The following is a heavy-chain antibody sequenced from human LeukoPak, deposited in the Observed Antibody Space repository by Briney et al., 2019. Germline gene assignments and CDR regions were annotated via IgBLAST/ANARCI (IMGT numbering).Heavy chain of an antibody. CDR2: TSGSGSSP. V-gene: IGHV3-23*01. J-gene: IGHJ4*02. D-gene: IGHD5-12*01. CDR3: AKTTGGNAYDYIDY. CDR1: GFTSSSYG. Sequence: GGSLRLSCAASGFTSSSYGMNWVRQAPGKGLEWVSATSGSGSSPNYSDSVKGRFTISRDNSKNTLYLQMNSLRAEDTAVYYCAKTTGGNAYDYIDYWGQGTLVTVSS.